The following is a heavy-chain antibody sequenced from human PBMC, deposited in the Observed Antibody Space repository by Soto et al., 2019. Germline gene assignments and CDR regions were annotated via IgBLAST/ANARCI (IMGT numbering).Heavy chain of an antibody. V-gene: IGHV3-23*01. CDR1: GFTFSSYA. CDR3: AKDGGPPNDLVVVLAAN. D-gene: IGHD2-2*01. Sequence: EVQLLESGGGLVQPGGSLRLSCAASGFTFSSYAMSWVRQAPGKGLEWVSAISGSGGSTYYADSVKGRFTISRDNSKNTLYLHMNSLRAEDTAVYYSAKDGGPPNDLVVVLAANWGQGTLVTVSP. CDR2: ISGSGGST. J-gene: IGHJ4*02.